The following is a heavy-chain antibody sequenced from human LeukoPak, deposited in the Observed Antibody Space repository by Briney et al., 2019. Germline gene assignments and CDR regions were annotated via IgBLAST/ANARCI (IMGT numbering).Heavy chain of an antibody. CDR2: IYYTGST. CDR3: ARSGGSGSYSC. D-gene: IGHD3-10*01. V-gene: IGHV4-59*01. CDR1: GGYINSYY. Sequence: PSETLSLTCTVSGGYINSYYWSWIRQPPGKGLEWIGYIYYTGSTYFNPSLKSRVTISVDTSKTQLSLKLSSVTAADTAVYYCARSGGSGSYSCWGQGTQVTVSS. J-gene: IGHJ4*02.